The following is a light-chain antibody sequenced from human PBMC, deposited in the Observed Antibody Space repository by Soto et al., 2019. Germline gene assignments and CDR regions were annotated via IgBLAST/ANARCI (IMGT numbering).Light chain of an antibody. CDR2: GAS. Sequence: EVVMTQSPATLSVSPGERATLSCRASQSVSSNSAWYQHKPGQAPRLLIYGASTRATGIPARFSGSGPGTDFTLTNSAVQSEDFAFYHCQQYANYWTVGQGTKVEIK. CDR1: QSVSSN. CDR3: QQYANYWT. V-gene: IGKV3-15*01. J-gene: IGKJ1*01.